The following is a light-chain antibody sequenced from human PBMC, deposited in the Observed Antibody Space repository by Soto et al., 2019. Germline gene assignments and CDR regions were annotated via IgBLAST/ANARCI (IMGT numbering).Light chain of an antibody. CDR1: QSVSSSY. CDR3: QQYGSSQT. V-gene: IGKV3-20*01. CDR2: GAS. Sequence: EIVLTQSPGTLSLSPGERATLSCRASQSVSSSYLAWYQQKPGLAPRLLIYGASSRATGIPDRFSGSGSGTDFTLTISRLEPEDFAVYYCQQYGSSQTFGQGTKVEIK. J-gene: IGKJ1*01.